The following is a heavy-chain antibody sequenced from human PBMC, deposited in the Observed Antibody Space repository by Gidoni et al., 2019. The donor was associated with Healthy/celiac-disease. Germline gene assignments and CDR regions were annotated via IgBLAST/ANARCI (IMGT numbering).Heavy chain of an antibody. CDR2: ISLNSGSI. CDR3: AKDMSRWELLNRGAFDI. D-gene: IGHD1-26*01. J-gene: IGHJ3*02. V-gene: IGHV3-9*01. Sequence: EVQLVESGGGLVQPGRSRRLSCAASGFTFDDYAMHWVRQAPGKGLEWVSGISLNSGSIGYADSVKGRFTISRDNAKNSLYLQMNSLRAEDTALYYCAKDMSRWELLNRGAFDIWGQGTMVTVSS. CDR1: GFTFDDYA.